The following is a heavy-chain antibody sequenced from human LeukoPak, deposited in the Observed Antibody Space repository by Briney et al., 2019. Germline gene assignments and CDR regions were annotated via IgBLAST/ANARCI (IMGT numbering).Heavy chain of an antibody. CDR3: ATLSTVLTLEAAGEYFQH. Sequence: ASVNVSCKVSGYTLTELSMHWVRQAPGKGLEWMGGFDPEDGETIYAQKFQGRVTMTEYTSTDTAYMELSSLRSADTAVYYCATLSTVLTLEAAGEYFQHWGQGTLVTVSS. CDR2: FDPEDGET. V-gene: IGHV1-24*01. J-gene: IGHJ1*01. CDR1: GYTLTELS. D-gene: IGHD4-23*01.